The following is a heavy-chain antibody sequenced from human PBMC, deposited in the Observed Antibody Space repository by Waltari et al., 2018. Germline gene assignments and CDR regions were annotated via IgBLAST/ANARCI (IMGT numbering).Heavy chain of an antibody. V-gene: IGHV4-4*07. CDR3: ARDHYYYDSSGYFDY. CDR2: IYTSGST. J-gene: IGHJ4*02. CDR1: GGSISSYY. Sequence: QVQLQESGPGLVKPSETLSLTCTVSGGSISSYYWSWIRQPAGKGLEWIGRIYTSGSTNYNPSRKSRVTMSVDTSKNQFSLKLSSVTAADTAVYYCARDHYYYDSSGYFDYWGQGTLVTVSS. D-gene: IGHD3-22*01.